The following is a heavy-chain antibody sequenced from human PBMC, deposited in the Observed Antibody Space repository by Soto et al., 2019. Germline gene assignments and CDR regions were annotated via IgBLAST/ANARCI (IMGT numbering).Heavy chain of an antibody. J-gene: IGHJ4*02. CDR3: AREVHDYGDYADYFDY. Sequence: SETLSLTCTVSGGSISSYYWSWIRQPPGKGLEWIGYIYYSGSTNYNPSLKSRVTISVDTSKNQFSLKLSSVTAADTAVYYCAREVHDYGDYADYFDYWGQGTLVTVSS. V-gene: IGHV4-59*12. D-gene: IGHD4-17*01. CDR2: IYYSGST. CDR1: GGSISSYY.